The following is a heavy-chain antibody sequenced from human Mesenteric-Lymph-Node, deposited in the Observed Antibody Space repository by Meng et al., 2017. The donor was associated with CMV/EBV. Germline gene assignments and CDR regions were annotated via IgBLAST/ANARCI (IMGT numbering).Heavy chain of an antibody. V-gene: IGHV5-51*01. CDR3: ARTDTPMDCPDY. Sequence: GESLKISCKASGYIFTSHWIGWVRQMPGKGLEYMGIIYPGDSNTKYSPSFQGQVTISADRSINTAYLQWSSLKASDTAMYYCARTDTPMDCPDYWGQGTLVTVSS. CDR2: IYPGDSNT. CDR1: GYIFTSHW. D-gene: IGHD5-18*01. J-gene: IGHJ4*02.